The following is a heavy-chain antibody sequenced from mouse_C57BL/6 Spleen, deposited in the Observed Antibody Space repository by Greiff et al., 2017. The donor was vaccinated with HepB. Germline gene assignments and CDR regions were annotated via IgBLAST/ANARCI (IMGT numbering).Heavy chain of an antibody. Sequence: VQLQQSGAELVKPGASVKMSCKASGYTFTSYWITWVKQRPGQGLEWIGDIYPGSGSTNYNEKFKSKATLTVDTSSSTAYMQLSGLTSEDSAVYYCARSYYDLYAMDYWGQGTSVTVSS. V-gene: IGHV1-55*01. CDR2: IYPGSGST. D-gene: IGHD2-4*01. CDR1: GYTFTSYW. CDR3: ARSYYDLYAMDY. J-gene: IGHJ4*01.